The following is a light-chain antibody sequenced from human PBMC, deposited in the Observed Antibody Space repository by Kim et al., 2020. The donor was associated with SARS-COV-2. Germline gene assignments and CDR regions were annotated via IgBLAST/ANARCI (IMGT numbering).Light chain of an antibody. Sequence: GRSNTSSCTGTSSDVGGYNYVSWDQQHPGKAPKLMIYDVSKRPSGVSNRFSGSKSGNTASLTISGLQAEDEADYYCSSYTSSSTLVFGGGTQLTVL. CDR1: SSDVGGYNY. CDR2: DVS. J-gene: IGLJ2*01. CDR3: SSYTSSSTLV. V-gene: IGLV2-14*04.